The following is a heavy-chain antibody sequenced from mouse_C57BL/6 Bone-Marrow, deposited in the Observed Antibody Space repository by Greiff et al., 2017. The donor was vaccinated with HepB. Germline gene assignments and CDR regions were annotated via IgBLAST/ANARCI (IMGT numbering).Heavy chain of an antibody. CDR1: GYTFTSYW. Sequence: VQLQQSGAELVKPGASVKLSCKASGYTFTSYWMQWVKQRPGQGLEWIGEIDPSDSYTNYNQKFKGKATLTVDTSSSTAYMQLSSLTSEDSAVYYCARDDHPWFAYWGQGTLVTVSA. CDR3: ARDDHPWFAY. D-gene: IGHD2-3*01. J-gene: IGHJ3*01. V-gene: IGHV1-50*01. CDR2: IDPSDSYT.